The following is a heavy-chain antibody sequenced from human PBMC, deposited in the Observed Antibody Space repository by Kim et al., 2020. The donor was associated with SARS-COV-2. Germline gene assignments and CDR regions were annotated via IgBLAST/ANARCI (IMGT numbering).Heavy chain of an antibody. D-gene: IGHD6-13*01. CDR3: ARSGSRRSYWYFDL. J-gene: IGHJ2*01. Sequence: NPSLKSRVTISVATSKNQFSLKLSSVTAADTAVYYCARSGSRRSYWYFDLWGRGTLVTVSS. V-gene: IGHV4-34*01.